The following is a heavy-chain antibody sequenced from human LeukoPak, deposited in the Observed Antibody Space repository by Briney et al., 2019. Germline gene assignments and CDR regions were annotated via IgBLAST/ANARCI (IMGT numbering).Heavy chain of an antibody. V-gene: IGHV1-69*04. CDR1: GGTFSSYT. Sequence: GASVKVSCKASGGTFSSYTISWVRQAPGQGLEWMGRIIPILGIANYAQKFQGRVTITADKSTSTAYMELSSLRSEDTAVYYCARDALARPASWFDPWGQGTLVTVSS. CDR3: ARDALARPASWFDP. CDR2: IIPILGIA. J-gene: IGHJ5*02.